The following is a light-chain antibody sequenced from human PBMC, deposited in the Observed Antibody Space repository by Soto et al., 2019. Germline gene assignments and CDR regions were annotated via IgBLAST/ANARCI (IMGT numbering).Light chain of an antibody. CDR1: SSDVGGYNY. CDR2: EVS. CDR3: SSYGGSNTVV. Sequence: QSVLTQPPSASGSPGHSVTISCTGSSSDVGGYNYVSWYQQHPGKAPKLMIYEVSTRRSGVPDRLSGSKSVNTASLTVSGLQAEDEADYYCSSYGGSNTVVFGGGAKLTVL. J-gene: IGLJ2*01. V-gene: IGLV2-8*01.